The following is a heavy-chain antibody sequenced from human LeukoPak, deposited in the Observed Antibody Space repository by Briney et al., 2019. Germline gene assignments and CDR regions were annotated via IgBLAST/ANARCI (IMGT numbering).Heavy chain of an antibody. D-gene: IGHD3-10*01. CDR1: GFTFSSYG. J-gene: IGHJ4*02. V-gene: IGHV3-33*01. Sequence: GGSLRLSCAASGFTFSSYGMHWVRQAPGKGLEWVAVIWYDGSNKYYADSVKGRFTISRDNSKNTLYLQMNSLKTEDTAVYYCTSDVELYYIDYWGQGALVTVSS. CDR3: TSDVELYYIDY. CDR2: IWYDGSNK.